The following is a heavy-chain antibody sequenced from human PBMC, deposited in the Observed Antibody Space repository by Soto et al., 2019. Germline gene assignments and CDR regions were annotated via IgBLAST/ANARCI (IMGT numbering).Heavy chain of an antibody. J-gene: IGHJ5*02. CDR3: ASTGTRIQVPMDP. CDR2: IIPIFGTA. V-gene: IGHV1-69*13. Sequence: SVKVSCKAAGGTFSSYAISWVRQAPGQGLEWMGGIIPIFGTANYEQKFQGRDTITADESTSTAYMELSTLRSEDSAVYYCASTGTRIQVPMDPWGQATLV. D-gene: IGHD5-18*01. CDR1: GGTFSSYA.